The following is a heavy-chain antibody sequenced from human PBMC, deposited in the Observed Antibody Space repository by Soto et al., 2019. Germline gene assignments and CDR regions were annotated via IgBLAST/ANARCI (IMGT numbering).Heavy chain of an antibody. J-gene: IGHJ4*02. D-gene: IGHD6-19*01. Sequence: PSETLSLTFSVSGGSVSRRGFYWTWIRQPPGKGLEWLGYIAFDGRTHYSPSLNSRVTVSLDTSDTQLSLKLASVTAADTAIYYCARLPDIFGWPFDFWGQGILVTVSS. CDR1: GGSVSRRGFY. V-gene: IGHV4-61*08. CDR3: ARLPDIFGWPFDF. CDR2: IAFDGRT.